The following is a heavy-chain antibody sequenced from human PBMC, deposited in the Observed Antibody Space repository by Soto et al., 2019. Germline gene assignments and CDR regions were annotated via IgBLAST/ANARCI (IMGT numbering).Heavy chain of an antibody. D-gene: IGHD1-1*01. Sequence: ASVKVSCKDSGYTFTSYDIYLVLQGTVQVLEWMGGMNPNTGNSGYAQKFQGRVTMTSDTSISTAHMELSSLRSDDTAVYYCARRAETNGWNGFGADKYYFDFWGQGTLVTVSS. J-gene: IGHJ4*02. V-gene: IGHV1-8*01. CDR1: GYTFTSYD. CDR3: ARRAETNGWNGFGADKYYFDF. CDR2: MNPNTGNS.